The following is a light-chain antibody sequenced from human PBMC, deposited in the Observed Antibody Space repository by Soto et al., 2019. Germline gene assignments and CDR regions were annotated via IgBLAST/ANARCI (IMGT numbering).Light chain of an antibody. CDR3: AAWDDSLNGVV. CDR2: SDN. Sequence: QSVLTQPPSASGTPGQRVTISCSGSSSNIGSHTVNWYHQLPGTAPKLLIYSDNQRPSGVPERLSGSKSGTSASLAISGLQSEDGADYYWAAWDDSLNGVVFGGGTKLTVL. J-gene: IGLJ2*01. V-gene: IGLV1-44*01. CDR1: SSNIGSHT.